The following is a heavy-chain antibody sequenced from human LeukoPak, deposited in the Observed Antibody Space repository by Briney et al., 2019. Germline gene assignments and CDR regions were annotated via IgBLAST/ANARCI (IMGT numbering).Heavy chain of an antibody. CDR1: GYSISSGYY. J-gene: IGHJ6*03. D-gene: IGHD3-16*02. CDR3: ARVVWGSYRYYYYMDV. Sequence: SETLSLTCAVSGYSISSGYYWGWIRQPPGKGLEWIGSIYHSESTYYNPSLKSRVTISVDTSKNQFSLKLSSVTAADTAVYYCARVVWGSYRYYYYMDVWGKGTTVTVSS. CDR2: IYHSEST. V-gene: IGHV4-38-2*01.